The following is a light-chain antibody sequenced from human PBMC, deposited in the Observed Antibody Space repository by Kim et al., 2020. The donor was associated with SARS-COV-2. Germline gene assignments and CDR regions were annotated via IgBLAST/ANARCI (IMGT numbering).Light chain of an antibody. J-gene: IGKJ1*01. CDR1: QSVSDNC. Sequence: PGEMDTLTCRASQSVSDNCLAWYQQKPGQAPRLLIYVASSRVTGIPDRFSGSGSGTDFTLTISRLEPEDFAVYYCQQYGSAPRTFGQGTKVDIK. CDR3: QQYGSAPRT. CDR2: VAS. V-gene: IGKV3-20*01.